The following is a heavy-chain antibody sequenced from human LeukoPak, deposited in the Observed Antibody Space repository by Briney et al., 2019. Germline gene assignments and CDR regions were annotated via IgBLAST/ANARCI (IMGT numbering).Heavy chain of an antibody. Sequence: GGSLRLSCAASGFTFNSYAMTWVRQAPGKGLEWVSTISSNGGSTYYADSVKGRFTISRDNSKNTVYLQMNSLRAEDTAVYYCAKDPIMGYYYDSSGYSWGQGTLVTVSS. D-gene: IGHD3-22*01. V-gene: IGHV3-23*01. CDR1: GFTFNSYA. CDR2: ISSNGGST. CDR3: AKDPIMGYYYDSSGYS. J-gene: IGHJ4*02.